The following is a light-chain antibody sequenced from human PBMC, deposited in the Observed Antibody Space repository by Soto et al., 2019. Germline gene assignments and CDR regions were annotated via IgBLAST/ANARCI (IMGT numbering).Light chain of an antibody. Sequence: EIVLTQSPATLSLSPGQRATLSCRASQSIRNHLAWYQQRLGQAPRLLIYDASKRATGIPARFSGRGSGADFTLTISSLEPEDFAVYYCHQRNNWPFAFGPGTKVEFK. V-gene: IGKV3-11*01. CDR2: DAS. CDR1: QSIRNH. CDR3: HQRNNWPFA. J-gene: IGKJ3*01.